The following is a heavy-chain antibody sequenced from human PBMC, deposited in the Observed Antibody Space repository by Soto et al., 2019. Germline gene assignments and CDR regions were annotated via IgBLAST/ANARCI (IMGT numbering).Heavy chain of an antibody. CDR2: ISAYNGNT. V-gene: IGHV1-18*01. Sequence: QVQLVQSGAAVKKPGASVKVSCKASGYTFTSYGMSWVRQAPGQGLAWMGWISAYNGNTNYAQKLKGRVTMTTDTTTSTAYMERRSRRSNDTDVYYCARIKNTVTTNDAFDIWGQGTMVTVSS. CDR1: GYTFTSYG. J-gene: IGHJ3*02. D-gene: IGHD4-17*01. CDR3: ARIKNTVTTNDAFDI.